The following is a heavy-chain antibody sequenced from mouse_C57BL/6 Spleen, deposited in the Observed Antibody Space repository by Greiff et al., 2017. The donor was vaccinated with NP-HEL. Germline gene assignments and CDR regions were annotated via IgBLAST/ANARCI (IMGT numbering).Heavy chain of an antibody. CDR3: AREDLNDSSGPYAMDY. J-gene: IGHJ4*01. CDR2: ISSGGSYT. CDR1: GFTFSSYG. V-gene: IGHV5-6*01. D-gene: IGHD3-2*02. Sequence: EVHLVESGGDLVKPGGSLKLSCAASGFTFSSYGMSWVRQTPDKRLEWVATISSGGSYTYYPDSVKGRFTISRDNAKNTLYLQMSSLKSEDTAMYYCAREDLNDSSGPYAMDYWGQGTSVTVSS.